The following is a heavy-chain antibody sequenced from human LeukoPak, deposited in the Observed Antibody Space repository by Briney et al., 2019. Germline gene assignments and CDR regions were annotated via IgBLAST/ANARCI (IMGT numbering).Heavy chain of an antibody. D-gene: IGHD1-20*01. V-gene: IGHV3-7*05. CDR1: GFTFSNWW. CDR3: ARVRYNWKSTFDI. CDR2: IKQDGSEK. J-gene: IGHJ3*02. Sequence: PGGSLRPSCAASGFTFSNWWMSWVRQAPGKGLEWVANIKQDGSEKYYVDSVKGRFTISRDNAENSLYLQMNSLRVEDTAVYYCARVRYNWKSTFDIWGQGTMVTVSS.